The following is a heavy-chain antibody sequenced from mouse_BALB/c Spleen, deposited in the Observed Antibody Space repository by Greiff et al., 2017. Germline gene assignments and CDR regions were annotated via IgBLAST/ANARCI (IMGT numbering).Heavy chain of an antibody. V-gene: IGHV5-17*02. D-gene: IGHD1-1*01. Sequence: DVKLVESGGGLVQPGGSRKLSCAASGFTFSSFGMHWVRQAPEKGLEWVAYISSGSSTIYYADTVKGRFTISRDNPKNTLFLQMTSLRSEDTAMYYCARDPVTTHAMDYWGQGTSVTVSS. CDR3: ARDPVTTHAMDY. J-gene: IGHJ4*01. CDR2: ISSGSSTI. CDR1: GFTFSSFG.